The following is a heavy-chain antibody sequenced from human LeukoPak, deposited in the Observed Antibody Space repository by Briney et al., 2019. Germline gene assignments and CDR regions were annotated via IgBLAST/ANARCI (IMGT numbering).Heavy chain of an antibody. CDR3: ARVSGGIIGALDI. D-gene: IGHD3-16*02. CDR2: IWYDGSKK. CDR1: GFSFSNYG. J-gene: IGHJ3*02. V-gene: IGHV3-33*01. Sequence: GGSLRLSCAASGFSFSNYGMHWVRQAPGKGPEWVAIIWYDGSKKYYADSVKGRFTISRDNSKNTLYLQMNSLRAEDTAFYYCARVSGGIIGALDIWGQGTMVTVSS.